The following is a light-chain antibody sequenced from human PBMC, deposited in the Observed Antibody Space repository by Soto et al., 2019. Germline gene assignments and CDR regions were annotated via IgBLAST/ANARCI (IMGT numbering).Light chain of an antibody. J-gene: IGKJ4*01. Sequence: DIQMTQSPSSLSASVGDRVTITCRASQGISSYLNWYQQKPGKAPKLLIYTASSLQSGVPSRFSGSGSGTDFTLTISSLQPEDFATYYCQQSYITTTFGGGTKVEIK. CDR3: QQSYITTT. CDR1: QGISSY. CDR2: TAS. V-gene: IGKV1-39*01.